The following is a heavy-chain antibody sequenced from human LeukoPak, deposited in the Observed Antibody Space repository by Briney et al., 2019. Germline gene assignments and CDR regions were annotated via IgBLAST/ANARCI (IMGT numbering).Heavy chain of an antibody. V-gene: IGHV4-39*07. CDR2: IYHSGST. CDR3: ARLDYDFTSGFDY. Sequence: SETLSLTCTVSGVSISSSSYYWGWIRQPPGKGLEWIGEIYHSGSTNYNPSLKSRVTISVDKSKNQFSLKLSSVTAADTAVYYCARLDYDFTSGFDYWGQGTLVTVSS. J-gene: IGHJ4*02. CDR1: GVSISSSSYY. D-gene: IGHD3-3*01.